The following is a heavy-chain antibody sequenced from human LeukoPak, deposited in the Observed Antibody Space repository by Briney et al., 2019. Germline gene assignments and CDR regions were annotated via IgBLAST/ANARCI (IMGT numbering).Heavy chain of an antibody. D-gene: IGHD3-22*01. CDR1: GFTFSSYA. V-gene: IGHV3-30*04. CDR2: ISYDGSNK. Sequence: GRSLRLSCAASGFTFSSYAIHWVRQAPGKGLEWVAVISYDGSNKYYADSVKGRFTISRDNSKNTLYLQMNSLRAEDTAVYYCARDVPYDSSGFGDYCGQGTLVTVSS. J-gene: IGHJ4*02. CDR3: ARDVPYDSSGFGDY.